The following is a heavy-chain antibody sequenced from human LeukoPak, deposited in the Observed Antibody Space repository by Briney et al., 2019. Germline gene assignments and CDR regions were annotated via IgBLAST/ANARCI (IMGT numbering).Heavy chain of an antibody. CDR1: GYSISSGYY. D-gene: IGHD3-10*01. Sequence: SETLSLTCAVSGYSISSGYYWDWIRQPPGKGLEWIGSIYHSGSTFYSPSLKSRVTISVDTSKNQFSLKLTSVTAADTAVYYCAKRLLLWSPYDYWGQGSLVTVSS. CDR3: AKRLLLWSPYDY. CDR2: IYHSGST. V-gene: IGHV4-38-2*01. J-gene: IGHJ4*02.